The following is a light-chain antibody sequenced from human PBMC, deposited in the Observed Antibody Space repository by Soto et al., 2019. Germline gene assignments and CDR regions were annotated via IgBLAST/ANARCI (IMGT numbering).Light chain of an antibody. J-gene: IGLJ2*01. Sequence: QSALTQPASGSGSLGHSITISRTGTTSDVGSNNLVSWYQQHPGKAPKLMIYEVSKRPSGVSNRFSGSKSGNTASLTISGLQAEDEADYYCCSYAGSSTLVFGGGTKLTVL. V-gene: IGLV2-23*02. CDR1: TSDVGSNNL. CDR2: EVS. CDR3: CSYAGSSTLV.